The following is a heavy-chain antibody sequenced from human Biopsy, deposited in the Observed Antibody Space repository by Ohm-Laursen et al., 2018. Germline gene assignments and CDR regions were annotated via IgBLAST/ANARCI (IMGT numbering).Heavy chain of an antibody. Sequence: SETLSLTCNVSGDSISIYYWSWIRQPPGKGLEWIGNFYYSGSTNYNPSLKSRITMSLDRSKSQVSLRMNSATAADTAVYYCARARIKTSGVLIPETYYFDSWGQGTLVTVSS. CDR1: GDSISIYY. D-gene: IGHD3-3*01. CDR2: FYYSGST. V-gene: IGHV4-59*01. CDR3: ARARIKTSGVLIPETYYFDS. J-gene: IGHJ4*02.